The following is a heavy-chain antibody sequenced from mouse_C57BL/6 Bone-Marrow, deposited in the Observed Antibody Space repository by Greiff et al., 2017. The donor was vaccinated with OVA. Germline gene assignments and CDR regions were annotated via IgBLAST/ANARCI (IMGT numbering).Heavy chain of an antibody. CDR3: TTSTLLLLRSRWYFDV. CDR1: GFNIKDYY. J-gene: IGHJ1*03. Sequence: VQLQQSGAELVRPGASVKLSCTASGFNIKDYYMHWVKQRPEQGLEWIGRIDPEDGDTEYAPKFQGKATMTADPSSNTAYLQLSSLTSEDTAVYYCTTSTLLLLRSRWYFDVWGTGTTVTVSS. V-gene: IGHV14-1*01. CDR2: IDPEDGDT. D-gene: IGHD1-1*01.